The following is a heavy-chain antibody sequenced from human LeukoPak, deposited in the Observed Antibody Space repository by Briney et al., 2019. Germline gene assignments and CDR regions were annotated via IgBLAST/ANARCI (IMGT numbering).Heavy chain of an antibody. CDR3: ARVQDTAMVYFGY. CDR1: GGSISSGDYY. D-gene: IGHD5-18*01. CDR2: IYYSGST. Sequence: SQTLSLTCTVSGGSISSGDYYWSWIRQPPGKGLEWIGYIYYSGSTYYNPSLKSRVTISVDTSKNQFSLKLSSVTAADTAVYYCARVQDTAMVYFGYWGQGTLVTVSS. V-gene: IGHV4-30-4*01. J-gene: IGHJ4*02.